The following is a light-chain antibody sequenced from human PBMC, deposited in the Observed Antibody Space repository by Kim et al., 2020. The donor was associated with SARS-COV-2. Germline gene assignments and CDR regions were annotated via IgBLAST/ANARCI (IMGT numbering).Light chain of an antibody. J-gene: IGKJ2*01. CDR3: QQRSNWPRT. V-gene: IGKV3-11*01. CDR2: DAS. Sequence: ETVLTQSPATLSLSPGEIATLSCRASQSVSSYLAWYQQKPGQAPRLLIYDASNRATGIPARFSGSGSGTDFTLTISSLEPEDFAVYYCQQRSNWPRTFGQGTKLEI. CDR1: QSVSSY.